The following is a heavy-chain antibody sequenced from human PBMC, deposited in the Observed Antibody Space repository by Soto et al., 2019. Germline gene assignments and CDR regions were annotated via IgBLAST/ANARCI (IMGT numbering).Heavy chain of an antibody. Sequence: GGSLRLSCAASGFTFSSYAMSWVRQAPGKGLEWVSAISGSGGSTYYADSVKGRFTISRDNSKNTLYLQMNSLRAEDTAVYYCAKGAVAGPAYYYMDVWGKGTTVTVAS. CDR3: AKGAVAGPAYYYMDV. CDR1: GFTFSSYA. CDR2: ISGSGGST. D-gene: IGHD6-19*01. J-gene: IGHJ6*03. V-gene: IGHV3-23*01.